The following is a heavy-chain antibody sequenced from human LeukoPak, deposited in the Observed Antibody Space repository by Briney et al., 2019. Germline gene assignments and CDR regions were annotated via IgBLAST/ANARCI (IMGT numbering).Heavy chain of an antibody. V-gene: IGHV4-59*08. CDR1: GGSISSYY. J-gene: IGHJ6*02. CDR2: VYYSGST. CDR3: ARHKEGYGLDV. Sequence: SETLSLTCTVSGGSISSYYWSWSRQPPGKGLEWIGYVYYSGSTNYNPSLKSRVTISVDTSKNQFSLKLSSVTAADTAVYYCARHKEGYGLDVWGQGTTVTVSS.